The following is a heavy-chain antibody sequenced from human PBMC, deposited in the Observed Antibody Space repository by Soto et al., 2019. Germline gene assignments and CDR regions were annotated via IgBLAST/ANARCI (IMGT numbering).Heavy chain of an antibody. CDR3: ARDLNWAFDY. CDR2: IRNDITT. Sequence: GGSLRLSCAASGFSFSAYTMSWVRQAPGKGLEWLTYIRNDITTYTESVKGRFTISTDKAKNSLYLQMNSLRDDDTAVYYCARDLNWAFDYWGQGTPVTAPQ. CDR1: GFSFSAYT. D-gene: IGHD3-16*01. V-gene: IGHV3-48*02. J-gene: IGHJ4*02.